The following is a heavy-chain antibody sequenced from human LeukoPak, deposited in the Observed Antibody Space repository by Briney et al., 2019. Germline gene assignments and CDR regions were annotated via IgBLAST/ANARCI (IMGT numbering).Heavy chain of an antibody. CDR3: ARDQTDTYEGWFDP. Sequence: PSETLSLTCTVSGGSISSYYWSWIRQPAGKGLEWIGRIYTSGSTNYNPSLKSRVTMSVDTSKNQSSLKLSSVTAADTAVYYCARDQTDTYEGWFDPWGQGTLVTVSS. J-gene: IGHJ5*02. CDR1: GGSISSYY. D-gene: IGHD5-18*01. CDR2: IYTSGST. V-gene: IGHV4-4*07.